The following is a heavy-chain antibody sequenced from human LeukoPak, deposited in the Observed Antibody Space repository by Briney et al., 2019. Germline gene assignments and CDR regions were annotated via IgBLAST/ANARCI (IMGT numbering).Heavy chain of an antibody. V-gene: IGHV3-30*03. D-gene: IGHD6-13*01. CDR3: ARGEIAAAGVFDY. CDR1: GFTFSSYG. CDR2: ISYDGSNK. Sequence: GRSLRLSCAASGFTFSSYGMHWVRQAPGKGLEWVAVISYDGSNKYYADSVKGRFTISRDNSKNTLYLQMNSLRAEDTAVYYCARGEIAAAGVFDYWGQGTLVTVSS. J-gene: IGHJ4*02.